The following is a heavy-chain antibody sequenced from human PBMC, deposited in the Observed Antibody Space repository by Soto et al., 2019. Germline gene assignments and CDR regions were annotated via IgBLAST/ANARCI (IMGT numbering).Heavy chain of an antibody. J-gene: IGHJ6*02. CDR3: ARAQYVDTAMVTEYYYYGMDV. CDR1: GDSIIGIYH. CDR2: IYNSGTT. Sequence: PSETLSLTCAVSGDSIIGIYHWAWIRQPPGRSLEWIGRIYNSGTTYYSPSLKSRVTMSVDTSKNQFSLKLSSVTAADTAVYYCARAQYVDTAMVTEYYYYGMDVWGQGTTVTVSS. D-gene: IGHD5-18*01. V-gene: IGHV4-38-2*01.